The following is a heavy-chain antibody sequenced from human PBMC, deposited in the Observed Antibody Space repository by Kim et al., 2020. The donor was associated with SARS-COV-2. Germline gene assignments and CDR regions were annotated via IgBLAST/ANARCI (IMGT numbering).Heavy chain of an antibody. D-gene: IGHD4-17*01. J-gene: IGHJ3*02. CDR2: IIPILGIA. Sequence: SVKVSCKASGGTFSSYAISWLRQAPGQGLDWMGRIIPILGIANYAQKFQGRVPITADKSTRTAYIELRSLSSEDTAVYYCARRGYGDYGDDALAICVHG. CDR3: ARRGYGDYGDDALAI. CDR1: GGTFSSYA. V-gene: IGHV1-69*04.